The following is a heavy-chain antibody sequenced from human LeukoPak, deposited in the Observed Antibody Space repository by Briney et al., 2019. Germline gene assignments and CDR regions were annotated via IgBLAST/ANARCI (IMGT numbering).Heavy chain of an antibody. V-gene: IGHV4-39*01. CDR1: GGFISSSSYY. D-gene: IGHD6-19*01. Sequence: SETLSLTCTVSGGFISSSSYYWGWIRQPPGKGLEWIGSIYYSGSTYYSPSLKSRVTISVDTSKNQFSLRLNSVTAADTSIYYCARIPTNAVPSAHNGFDIWGQGTMLTVSS. J-gene: IGHJ3*02. CDR2: IYYSGST. CDR3: ARIPTNAVPSAHNGFDI.